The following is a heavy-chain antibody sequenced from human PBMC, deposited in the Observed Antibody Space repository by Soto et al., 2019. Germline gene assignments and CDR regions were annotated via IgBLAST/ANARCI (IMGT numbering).Heavy chain of an antibody. Sequence: SETLSLTCAVSGYSISSGYYWGCIRQPPGEGLEWIGSIYHSGSTYYNPSLKSRVTISVDTSKNQFSLKLSSVTAADTAVYYCARVAGRIGAATYNWFDPWGQGTLVTVSS. J-gene: IGHJ5*02. CDR2: IYHSGST. CDR3: ARVAGRIGAATYNWFDP. V-gene: IGHV4-38-2*01. D-gene: IGHD2-15*01. CDR1: GYSISSGYY.